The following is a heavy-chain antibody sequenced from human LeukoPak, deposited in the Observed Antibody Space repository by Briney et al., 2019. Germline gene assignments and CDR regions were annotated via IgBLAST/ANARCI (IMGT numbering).Heavy chain of an antibody. D-gene: IGHD6-19*01. CDR1: GGSISSYY. J-gene: IGHJ4*02. CDR2: IYYSGST. V-gene: IGHV4-59*12. Sequence: PSETLSLTCTVSGGSISSYYWNWIRQPPGKGLEWIGSIYYSGSTYYNPSLKSRVTISVDTSKNQFSLKLSSVTAADTAVYYCARSAVAGTFDYWGQGTLVTVSS. CDR3: ARSAVAGTFDY.